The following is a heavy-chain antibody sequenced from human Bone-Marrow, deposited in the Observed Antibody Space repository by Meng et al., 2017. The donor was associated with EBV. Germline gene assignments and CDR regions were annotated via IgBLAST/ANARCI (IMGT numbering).Heavy chain of an antibody. CDR3: ARERGSRYYWLDP. D-gene: IGHD2-15*01. V-gene: IGHV1-2*06. CDR2: INPKSGAT. Sequence: QKQLRQSGARVKKPGASLKVLCKASGYTFTDDCMDWVRLAPGQGPEWMGRINPKSGATNYAQKFQGRVTMTRDTSIDTVYMELTSLRSDDTAVYYCARERGSRYYWLDPWGQGTLVTVSS. J-gene: IGHJ5*02. CDR1: GYTFTDDC.